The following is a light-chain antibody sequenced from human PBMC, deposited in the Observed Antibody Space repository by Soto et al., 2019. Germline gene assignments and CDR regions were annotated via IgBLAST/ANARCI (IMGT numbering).Light chain of an antibody. Sequence: EIVMTQSPATLSLSPGQRATLSCRASQSVSSYLAWYQQKPGQAPRLLIYDVSNRATGIPARFSGSGSGTDFSLTISSLEPEDFAVYYCQQYGSSSWTFGQGTKVDI. V-gene: IGKV3-11*01. CDR2: DVS. CDR1: QSVSSY. J-gene: IGKJ1*01. CDR3: QQYGSSSWT.